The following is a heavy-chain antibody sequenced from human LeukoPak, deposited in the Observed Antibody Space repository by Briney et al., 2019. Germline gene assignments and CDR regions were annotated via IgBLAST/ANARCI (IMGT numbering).Heavy chain of an antibody. CDR3: AAEARAFDI. J-gene: IGHJ3*02. CDR2: INTDGSST. V-gene: IGHV3-74*01. CDR1: GFTFSSYW. Sequence: PGGSLRLSCAASGFTFSSYWMHWVRQAPGKGLVWVSGINTDGSSTSYADSVKGRFTISRDNAKNTLYLQMNSLRAEDTAVYYCAAEARAFDIWGRGTMVTASS.